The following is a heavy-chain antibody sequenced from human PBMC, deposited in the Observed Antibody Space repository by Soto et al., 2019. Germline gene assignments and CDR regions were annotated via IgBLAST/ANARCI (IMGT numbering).Heavy chain of an antibody. CDR2: IFYDGYT. D-gene: IGHD6-13*01. CDR1: GDSISGSPYF. Sequence: SETLSLTCTVSGDSISGSPYFWGWIRKPPGKRLEWIGSIFYDGYTLYTPSLRSRVTISVDTSKNQFSLKTEDTAVYYCATAAVARSTLAYWSQGTLVTVSS. V-gene: IGHV4-39*07. J-gene: IGHJ4*02. CDR3: ARSTLAY.